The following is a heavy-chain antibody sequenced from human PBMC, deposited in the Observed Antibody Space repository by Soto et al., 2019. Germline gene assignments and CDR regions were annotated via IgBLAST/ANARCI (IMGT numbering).Heavy chain of an antibody. CDR3: ARAGLIFGVVIMPYYGMDV. Sequence: ASVKVSCKASGYTFTGYYMHWVRQAPGQGLEWMGWINPNSGGTNYAQKFQGRVPMTRDTSISTAYMELSRLRSDDTAVYYCARAGLIFGVVIMPYYGMDVWGQGTTVTVSS. CDR1: GYTFTGYY. CDR2: INPNSGGT. J-gene: IGHJ6*02. D-gene: IGHD3-3*01. V-gene: IGHV1-2*02.